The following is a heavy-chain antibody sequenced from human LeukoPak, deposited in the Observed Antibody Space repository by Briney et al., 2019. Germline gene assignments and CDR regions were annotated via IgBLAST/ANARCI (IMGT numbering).Heavy chain of an antibody. Sequence: ASVKVSCKASGGTFSSYAISWVRQAPGQGLEWMGGIIPIFGTANYAQKFQGRVTITTDESTSTAYMELSSLRSEDTAVYYCAWATNNPNDAFDIWGQGTMVTVSS. CDR3: AWATNNPNDAFDI. V-gene: IGHV1-69*05. D-gene: IGHD5-24*01. CDR1: GGTFSSYA. CDR2: IIPIFGTA. J-gene: IGHJ3*02.